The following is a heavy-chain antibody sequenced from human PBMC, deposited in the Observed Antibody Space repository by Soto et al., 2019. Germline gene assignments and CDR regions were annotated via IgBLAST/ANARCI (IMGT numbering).Heavy chain of an antibody. D-gene: IGHD6-13*01. J-gene: IGHJ4*02. Sequence: QVHLVQSGAEVKKPGSSVKVSCKASGGTFSSYAITWVRQAPEEGLEWMGGIIPMLGTANYAQRFQGRVTISADESTSTAYMEVISLRSEDTAVYYCSASRRYSSSWYGRYFDYWGQGTLVTVSS. CDR2: IIPMLGTA. CDR3: SASRRYSSSWYGRYFDY. CDR1: GGTFSSYA. V-gene: IGHV1-69*01.